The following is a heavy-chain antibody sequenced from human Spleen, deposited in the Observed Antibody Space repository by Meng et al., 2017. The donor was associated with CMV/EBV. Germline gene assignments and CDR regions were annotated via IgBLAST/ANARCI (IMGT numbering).Heavy chain of an antibody. Sequence: RESGPGLVNPSEPLFLTCAFSGGSISSGGYSWSWNRQPPGKGLEWIGYIYHSGSTYYNPSLKSRVTISVDRSKNQFSLKLSSVTAADTAVYYCARVVTALWGYYFDYWGQGTLVTVSS. J-gene: IGHJ4*02. CDR1: GGSISSGGYS. CDR3: ARVVTALWGYYFDY. V-gene: IGHV4-30-2*01. CDR2: IYHSGST. D-gene: IGHD2-21*02.